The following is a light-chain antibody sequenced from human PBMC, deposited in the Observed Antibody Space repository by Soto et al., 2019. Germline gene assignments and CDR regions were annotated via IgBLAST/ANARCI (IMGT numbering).Light chain of an antibody. V-gene: IGKV1-5*01. CDR2: DAS. CDR1: QSISTS. Sequence: IQMTRCPSAVSASVRDIVTITCRSSQSISTSLAWYQQKPGKAPKVLIYDASTLDSGVPSRFSGSGYGTEFTLTVSSLQPGDFATYFCQHYESDPYSFGQGTKVDIK. CDR3: QHYESDPYS. J-gene: IGKJ2*01.